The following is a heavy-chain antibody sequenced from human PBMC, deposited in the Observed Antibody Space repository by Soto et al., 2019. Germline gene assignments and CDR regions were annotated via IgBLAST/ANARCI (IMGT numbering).Heavy chain of an antibody. D-gene: IGHD5-12*01. CDR3: ARARSGYIMVAYDI. J-gene: IGHJ6*04. Sequence: SETLSLTCIVSGGSISVYFWSWIRQPPGKGLEWIGHIYYDGNTNYKPSLESRLTFSVDTSKNQFSLNLSYVNVADTAAYYCARARSGYIMVAYDISGKGNXVAFSS. V-gene: IGHV4-59*01. CDR2: IYYDGNT. CDR1: GGSISVYF.